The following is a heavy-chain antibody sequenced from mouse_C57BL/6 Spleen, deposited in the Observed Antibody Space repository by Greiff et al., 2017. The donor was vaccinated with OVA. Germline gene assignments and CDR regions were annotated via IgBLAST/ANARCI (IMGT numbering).Heavy chain of an antibody. CDR2: IYPGDGDT. CDR3: ARSGWEDY. V-gene: IGHV1-82*01. CDR1: GYAFSSSW. Sequence: QVQLQQPGPELVKPGASVKISCKASGYAFSSSWMNWVKQRPGKGLEWIGRIYPGDGDTNYNGKFKGKATLTADKSSSTAYMQLSSLTSEDAAVYFCARSGWEDYWGQGTTLTVSS. J-gene: IGHJ2*01. D-gene: IGHD1-1*02.